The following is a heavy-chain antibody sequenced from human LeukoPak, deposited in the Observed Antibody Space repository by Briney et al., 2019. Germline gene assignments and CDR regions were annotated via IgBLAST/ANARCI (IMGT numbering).Heavy chain of an antibody. CDR2: INHSGST. CDR3: ASAVRGVIGY. J-gene: IGHJ4*02. CDR1: GGSFSGYY. V-gene: IGHV4-34*01. D-gene: IGHD3-10*01. Sequence: SETLSLTCAVYGGSFSGYYWSWIRQPPGKGLEWIGEINHSGSTNYNPSLKSRVTISVDTSKNQFSLKLSSVTAADTAVYYCASAVRGVIGYWGQGTLVTVSS.